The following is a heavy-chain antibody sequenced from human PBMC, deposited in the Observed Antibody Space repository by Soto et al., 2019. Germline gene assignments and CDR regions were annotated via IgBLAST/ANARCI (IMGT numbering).Heavy chain of an antibody. V-gene: IGHV3-23*01. J-gene: IGHJ3*02. Sequence: GGSLRLSCAASGFTFSSYAMSWVRQAPGRGLEWVSAISGSGGSTYYADSVKGRFTISRDNSKNTLYLQMNSLRAEDTAVYYCAKPDVEYDFWSGYSPGAFDIWGQGTMVTVSS. D-gene: IGHD3-3*01. CDR1: GFTFSSYA. CDR2: ISGSGGST. CDR3: AKPDVEYDFWSGYSPGAFDI.